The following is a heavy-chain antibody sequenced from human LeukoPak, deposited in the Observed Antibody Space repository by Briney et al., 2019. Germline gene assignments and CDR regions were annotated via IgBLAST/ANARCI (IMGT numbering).Heavy chain of an antibody. J-gene: IGHJ5*02. CDR3: ARGGDSGYDSEGNWFDP. CDR1: GGSISSHY. CDR2: IYYSGST. V-gene: IGHV4-59*11. Sequence: SETLSLTCTVSGGSISSHYWSWIRQPPGKGLEWIGYIYYSGSTNYNPSLKSRVTISVDTSKDQFSLKLSSVTAADTAVYYCARGGDSGYDSEGNWFDPWGQGTLVTVSS. D-gene: IGHD5-12*01.